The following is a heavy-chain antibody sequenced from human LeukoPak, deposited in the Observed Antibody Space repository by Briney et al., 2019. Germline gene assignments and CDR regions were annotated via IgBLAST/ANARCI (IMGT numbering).Heavy chain of an antibody. J-gene: IGHJ6*02. CDR3: AKDSLTTEV. Sequence: GGSLRLSCVASGFTFSTYSMSWVRQAPGKGVELVSAITGSDFPTYSPSSVQGPFTISRDNSNNTLYLHMNSLRAEDTAVYYCAKDSLTTEVWGQGTTFTVPS. V-gene: IGHV3-23*01. CDR1: GFTFSTYS. CDR2: ITGSDFPT. D-gene: IGHD4-11*01.